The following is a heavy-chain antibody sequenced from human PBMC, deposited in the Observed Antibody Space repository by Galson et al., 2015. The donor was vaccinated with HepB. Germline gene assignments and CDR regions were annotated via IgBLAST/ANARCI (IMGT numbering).Heavy chain of an antibody. Sequence: SVKVSCKASGGTFSSYAISWVRQAPGQGLEWMGRIIPILGIANYAQKFQGRVTITADKSTSTAYMELSSLRSGDTAVYYCARGSSQNYYDSSGYPWDYYGMDVWGQGTTVTVSS. V-gene: IGHV1-69*04. CDR2: IIPILGIA. D-gene: IGHD3-22*01. CDR3: ARGSSQNYYDSSGYPWDYYGMDV. CDR1: GGTFSSYA. J-gene: IGHJ6*02.